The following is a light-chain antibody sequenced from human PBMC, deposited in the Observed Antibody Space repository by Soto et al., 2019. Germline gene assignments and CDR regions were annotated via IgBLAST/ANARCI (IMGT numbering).Light chain of an antibody. V-gene: IGKV3-11*01. J-gene: IGKJ3*01. Sequence: EIVLTQSPATLSLSPGERAILSCRASQSVGTYLAWYQQKPGQAPRLLIYDASNRATGIPARFGGSGSGTDFPLTINSLETEDFAVYYCQQRSNWPGTFGPGTKVDIK. CDR1: QSVGTY. CDR3: QQRSNWPGT. CDR2: DAS.